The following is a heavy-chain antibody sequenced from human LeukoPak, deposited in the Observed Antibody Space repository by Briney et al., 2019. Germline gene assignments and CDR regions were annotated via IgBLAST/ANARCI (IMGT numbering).Heavy chain of an antibody. CDR1: GGSISSGSYY. J-gene: IGHJ4*02. Sequence: SQTLSHTCTVSGGSISSGSYYWSWIRQPAGKGREWIGRIYTSGSTNYNPSLKSRVTISVDTSKNQFSLKLSSVTAADTAVYYCAREASYPSGGWRNHFDYWGQGTLVTVSS. V-gene: IGHV4-61*02. CDR2: IYTSGST. CDR3: AREASYPSGGWRNHFDY. D-gene: IGHD6-19*01.